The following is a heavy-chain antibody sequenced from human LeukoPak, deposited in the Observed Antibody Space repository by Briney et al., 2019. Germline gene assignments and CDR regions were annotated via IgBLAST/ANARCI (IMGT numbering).Heavy chain of an antibody. CDR2: MNPNSGNT. J-gene: IGHJ4*02. Sequence: ASVKVSCKASGYTFTSYDINWVRQATGQGLEWMGWMNPNSGNTGYAQKFQGRVTITADESTSTAYMELSSLRSEDTAVYDCARNAGFASSSYYFGYWGQGTLVTVSS. D-gene: IGHD6-6*01. CDR3: ARNAGFASSSYYFGY. V-gene: IGHV1-8*03. CDR1: GYTFTSYD.